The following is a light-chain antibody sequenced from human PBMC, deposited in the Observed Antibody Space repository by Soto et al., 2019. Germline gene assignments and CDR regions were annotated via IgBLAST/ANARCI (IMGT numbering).Light chain of an antibody. CDR1: QTVRNN. CDR2: DAS. V-gene: IGKV3-15*01. CDR3: QKFNKWPWT. Sequence: EFVLTHSPGTLSLSPWEIATLSCRASQTVRNNYLAWYQQKPGQAPRLLIYDASSLQSGVPSRFSGSGSGTDFTLTISSLQSEDFAVYYCQKFNKWPWTFGQGTKVDIK. J-gene: IGKJ1*01.